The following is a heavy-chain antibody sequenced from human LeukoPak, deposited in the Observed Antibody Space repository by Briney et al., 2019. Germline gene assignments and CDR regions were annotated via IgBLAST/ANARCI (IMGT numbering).Heavy chain of an antibody. V-gene: IGHV4-59*01. Sequence: SETLSLTCTVSGVSISSYYWSWLRQPPGKGLEWLGYIYYSGSTNYNPSLKSRVTISVDTFKNQIYLKLSSVTAADTAVYYCARVLGFWSGYFDYWGQGTLVTVSS. J-gene: IGHJ4*02. D-gene: IGHD3-3*01. CDR1: GVSISSYY. CDR2: IYYSGST. CDR3: ARVLGFWSGYFDY.